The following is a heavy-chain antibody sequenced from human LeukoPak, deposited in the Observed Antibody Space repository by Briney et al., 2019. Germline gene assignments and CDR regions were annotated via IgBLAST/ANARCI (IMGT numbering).Heavy chain of an antibody. J-gene: IGHJ4*02. CDR3: ARVYDSSGYYLEFDY. CDR2: INPNSGGT. Sequence: ASVKVSCKASGYTFTGYYMHWVRQAPGQGLEWMGRINPNSGGTNYAQKFQGRVTMTRDTSISTAYVELSRLRSDDTAVYYCARVYDSSGYYLEFDYWGQGTLVTVSS. D-gene: IGHD3-22*01. V-gene: IGHV1-2*06. CDR1: GYTFTGYY.